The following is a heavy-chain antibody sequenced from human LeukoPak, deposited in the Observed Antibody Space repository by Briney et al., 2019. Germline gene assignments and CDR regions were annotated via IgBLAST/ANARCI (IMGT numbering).Heavy chain of an antibody. V-gene: IGHV1-18*01. CDR1: GYTFTNYG. CDR3: ARWGLVAPGTYYYYYMDV. Sequence: ASVKVSCKASGYTFTNYGVSWVRQAPGQGLKWMGWINAYNGDTHYAQNLQGRLTMTTDTSTSMAFMELRSLRPDDTAVYFCARWGLVAPGTYYYYYMDVWGQGTLVTVSS. D-gene: IGHD2-2*01. J-gene: IGHJ6*03. CDR2: INAYNGDT.